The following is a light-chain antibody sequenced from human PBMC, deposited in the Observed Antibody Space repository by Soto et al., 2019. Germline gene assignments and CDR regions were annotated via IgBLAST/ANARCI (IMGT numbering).Light chain of an antibody. CDR1: SSDIGGFDL. CDR2: EVN. Sequence: QSVLTQPDSLSGSPGQSITISCTGSSSDIGGFDLVSWYQQHPGKAPKLLLYEVNKRPSGVSNRFSGSKSGNTASLTISGLQADDEAYYYCCSYAGGYTYLFGTGTKLTVL. J-gene: IGLJ1*01. CDR3: CSYAGGYTYL. V-gene: IGLV2-23*02.